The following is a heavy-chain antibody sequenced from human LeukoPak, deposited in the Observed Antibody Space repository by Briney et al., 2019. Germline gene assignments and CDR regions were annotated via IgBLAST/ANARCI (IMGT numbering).Heavy chain of an antibody. Sequence: PSETLSLTCSVSGDSISSYYWSWIRQPAGKALEWIGRIYGSESPNYNPSLKNRVSMSIDTSKNEFSLKLNSVTAADTGVYLCARGIYGDYGLGCWGQGTLVIVSS. D-gene: IGHD4-17*01. CDR2: IYGSESP. CDR1: GDSISSYY. J-gene: IGHJ4*02. V-gene: IGHV4-4*07. CDR3: ARGIYGDYGLGC.